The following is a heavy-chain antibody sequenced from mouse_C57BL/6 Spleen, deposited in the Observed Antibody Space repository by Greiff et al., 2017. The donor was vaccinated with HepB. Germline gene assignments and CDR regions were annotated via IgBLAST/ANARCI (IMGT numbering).Heavy chain of an antibody. Sequence: QVQLQQPGAELVKPGASVKMSCKASGYTFTSYWITWVKQRPGQGLEWIGDIYPGSGSTNYNEKFKSKATLTVDTSSSTAYMQLSSLTSEDSAVYYCASSIYDDYAPDYWGQGTMLTVSS. CDR3: ASSIYDDYAPDY. CDR2: IYPGSGST. CDR1: GYTFTSYW. J-gene: IGHJ2*01. V-gene: IGHV1-55*01. D-gene: IGHD2-4*01.